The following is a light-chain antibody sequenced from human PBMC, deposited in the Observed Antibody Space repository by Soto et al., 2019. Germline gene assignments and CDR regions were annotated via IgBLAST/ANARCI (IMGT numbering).Light chain of an antibody. CDR2: AVS. CDR1: QNIRSY. V-gene: IGKV1-39*01. Sequence: DIQMTQSPSALSASVGDRVTITCRASQNIRSYLNWYQQKPGEAPKLLISAVSSLETGVPSRFSGSGSGTDFTLTITSLQPEDFATYYCQQSYNTPRTFGQGTKVDIK. CDR3: QQSYNTPRT. J-gene: IGKJ1*01.